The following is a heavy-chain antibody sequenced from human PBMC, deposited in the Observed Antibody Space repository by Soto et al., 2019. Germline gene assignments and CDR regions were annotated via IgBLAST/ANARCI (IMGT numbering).Heavy chain of an antibody. J-gene: IGHJ4*02. Sequence: PGGSLRLSCAASGFIFTRYWMSWVRQAPGKGLEWVANIKEDGTQIYYVDSLKGRFTISRDNAKNSLYLQMNSLRADDTAVYYCARIGYSSSSFDYWGQGTRVTVSS. CDR1: GFIFTRYW. D-gene: IGHD2-2*01. CDR3: ARIGYSSSSFDY. V-gene: IGHV3-7*01. CDR2: IKEDGTQI.